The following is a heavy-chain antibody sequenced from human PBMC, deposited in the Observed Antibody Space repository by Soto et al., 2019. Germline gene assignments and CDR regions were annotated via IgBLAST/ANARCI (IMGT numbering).Heavy chain of an antibody. CDR2: ISYDGNTK. V-gene: IGHV3-30*04. J-gene: IGHJ4*02. CDR3: AREVRLGVAAAGYFVS. D-gene: IGHD6-25*01. Sequence: QVHLAESGGGVVQPGRSLRLSCAASGFTFSNYPMNWVRQAPGKGLEWVAVISYDGNTKHYADSVKGRCTISRDNPRNTLYLQMNSLRVEDTAVYYCAREVRLGVAAAGYFVSWGQGAQVTVSS. CDR1: GFTFSNYP.